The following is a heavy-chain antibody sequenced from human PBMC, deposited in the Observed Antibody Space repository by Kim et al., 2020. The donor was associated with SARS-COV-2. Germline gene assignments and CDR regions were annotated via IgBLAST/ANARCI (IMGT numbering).Heavy chain of an antibody. Sequence: GSLRLSCAASGFTFSSYWMSWVRQAPGKGLEWVANIKQDGSEKYYVDSVKGRFTISRDNAKNSLYLQMNSLRAEDTAVYYCASTESRYYGSGSYCYWGQGTLVTVSS. D-gene: IGHD3-10*01. CDR2: IKQDGSEK. V-gene: IGHV3-7*01. CDR3: ASTESRYYGSGSYCY. CDR1: GFTFSSYW. J-gene: IGHJ4*02.